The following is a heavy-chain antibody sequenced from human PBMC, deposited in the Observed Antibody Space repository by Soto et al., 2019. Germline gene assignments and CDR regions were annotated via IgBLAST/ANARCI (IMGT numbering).Heavy chain of an antibody. CDR2: ISYDGSNK. CDR1: GFTFSSYG. CDR3: AKVGDSGSYGELDY. J-gene: IGHJ4*02. D-gene: IGHD1-26*01. Sequence: QVQLVESGGGVVQPGRSLRLSCAASGFTFSSYGMHWVRQAPGKGLEWVAVISYDGSNKYYADSVKGRFTISRDNSKNTLYLQMNSLRAEDTAVYYCAKVGDSGSYGELDYWGQGTLVTVSS. V-gene: IGHV3-30*18.